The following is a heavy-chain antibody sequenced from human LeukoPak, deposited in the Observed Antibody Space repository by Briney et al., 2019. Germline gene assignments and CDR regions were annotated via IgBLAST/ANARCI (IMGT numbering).Heavy chain of an antibody. CDR1: GYIFTNYG. J-gene: IGHJ4*02. V-gene: IGHV1-18*01. CDR3: AKNGSTWIDS. Sequence: ASVKVSCKASGYIFTNYGISWARQAPGQGLEWMGWVSPYNGYAIYTQKFQGRVTMTRDTSTTTAYMELRSLASDDTAMYFCAKNGSTWIDSWGQGTLVTVSS. D-gene: IGHD6-13*01. CDR2: VSPYNGYA.